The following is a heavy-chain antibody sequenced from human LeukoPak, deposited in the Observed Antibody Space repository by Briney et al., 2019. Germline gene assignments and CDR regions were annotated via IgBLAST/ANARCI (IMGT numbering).Heavy chain of an antibody. Sequence: SETLSLTCTVSGDSISGHYWNWIRQTPGKGLEWNGYIYYSGTTNYNPSLKSRVTISLDTSKNQFSLKLSSVTAADTAVYYCARESYSIRWYADYWGQGTLVTVPS. CDR1: GDSISGHY. J-gene: IGHJ4*02. D-gene: IGHD6-13*01. V-gene: IGHV4-59*11. CDR2: IYYSGTT. CDR3: ARESYSIRWYADY.